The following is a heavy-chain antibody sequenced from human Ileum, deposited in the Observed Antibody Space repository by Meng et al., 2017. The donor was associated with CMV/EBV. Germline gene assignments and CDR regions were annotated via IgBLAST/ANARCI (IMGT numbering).Heavy chain of an antibody. CDR2: ISSNGASA. D-gene: IGHD2-8*02. CDR3: ARYWRGLYDY. V-gene: IGHV3-64*02. J-gene: IGHJ4*02. CDR1: GFTFSSYA. Sequence: CAASGFTFSSYAMHWVRQAPGKGLEYVSAISSNGASAYYADSVKGRFSISRDDSKNTLYLQMGSLRAEDMAVYYCARYWRGLYDYWGQGTLVTVSS.